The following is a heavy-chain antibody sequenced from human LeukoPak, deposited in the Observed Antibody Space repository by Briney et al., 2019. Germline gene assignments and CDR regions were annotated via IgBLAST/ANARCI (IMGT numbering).Heavy chain of an antibody. V-gene: IGHV3-23*01. CDR3: AKSGYTSRWYVPGFDY. CDR2: ISSSDGSA. D-gene: IGHD6-13*01. CDR1: GFTFSDYY. J-gene: IGHJ4*02. Sequence: GGSLRLSCAVSGFTFSDYYMSWIRQAPGKGLEWVSVISSSDGSAYYADSVKGRFPISRDNSKNTLYLQMNSLRAEDTAFYYCAKSGYTSRWYVPGFDYWGQGTLVTVTS.